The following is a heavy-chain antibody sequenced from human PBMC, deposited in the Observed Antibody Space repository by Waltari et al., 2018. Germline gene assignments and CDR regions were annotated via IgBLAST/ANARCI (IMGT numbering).Heavy chain of an antibody. CDR2: ISSIVGTA. D-gene: IGHD3-10*01. CDR3: ARARRSTMVQRVLGGSTGYFDY. V-gene: IGHV1-69*13. CDR1: GGTFGSYA. J-gene: IGHJ4*02. Sequence: QVQLVQSGAEVKKPGSSVKVSCKASGGTFGSYAISWVRQAPGQRLEWRGGISSIVGTANNAQKLQGGVAITADDATSTAYMELSSLRSEDTAVYDCARARRSTMVQRVLGGSTGYFDYWGQGTLVTVSS.